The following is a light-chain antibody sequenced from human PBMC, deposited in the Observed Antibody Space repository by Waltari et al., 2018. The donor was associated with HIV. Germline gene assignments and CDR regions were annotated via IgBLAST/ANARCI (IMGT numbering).Light chain of an antibody. CDR3: QVWDSSTGV. CDR2: RDA. Sequence: SYELTQTLSVSVALGQTARITCGGNNFGSKNVHWSQHKPGLAPVLVIYRDANRPSGIPARFSASNSGNAATLTISRAQAGDEADDYCQVWDSSTGVFGGGTKLTFL. V-gene: IGLV3-9*01. CDR1: NFGSKN. J-gene: IGLJ2*01.